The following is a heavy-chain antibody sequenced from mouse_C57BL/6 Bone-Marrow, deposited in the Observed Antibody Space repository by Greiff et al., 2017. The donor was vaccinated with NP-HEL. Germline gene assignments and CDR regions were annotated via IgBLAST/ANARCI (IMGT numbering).Heavy chain of an antibody. D-gene: IGHD2-4*01. Sequence: VQLQESGAELAKPGASVKLSCKASGYTFPSYWMHWVKQRPGQGLEWIGYINPSSGYTKYNQKFKDKATLTADKSSSTAYMQLSSLTYEDSAVYYCARGYYDYDDAAWFAYGGQGTLVTVSA. J-gene: IGHJ3*01. CDR1: GYTFPSYW. CDR3: ARGYYDYDDAAWFAY. V-gene: IGHV1-7*01. CDR2: INPSSGYT.